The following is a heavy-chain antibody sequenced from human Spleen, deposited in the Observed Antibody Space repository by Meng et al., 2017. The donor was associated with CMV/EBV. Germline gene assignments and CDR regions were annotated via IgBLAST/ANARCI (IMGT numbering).Heavy chain of an antibody. D-gene: IGHD2-2*01. CDR1: GFTFSNYC. Sequence: GGSLRLSCAASGFTFSNYCMSWVRQAPGKGLEWVSGISDNGGGTYYADSVKGRFTISRDNSKNTLYLQMNSLRAEDTAVYHCAKGVTCSRSTCYEYYFDSWGQGTLVTVSS. CDR2: ISDNGGGT. V-gene: IGHV3-23*01. J-gene: IGHJ4*02. CDR3: AKGVTCSRSTCYEYYFDS.